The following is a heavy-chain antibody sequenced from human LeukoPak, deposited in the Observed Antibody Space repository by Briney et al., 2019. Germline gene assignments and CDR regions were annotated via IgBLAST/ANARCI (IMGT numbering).Heavy chain of an antibody. CDR3: ARVEYYYDSSGYFEYFFDY. CDR2: IYSGGST. D-gene: IGHD3-22*01. J-gene: IGHJ4*02. V-gene: IGHV3-66*02. CDR1: GFTVSSNY. Sequence: PGGSLRLSCAASGFTVSSNYMSWVRQAPGEGLEWVSVIYSGGSTYYADSVKGRFTISRDNSKNTLYLQMNSLRAEDTAVYYCARVEYYYDSSGYFEYFFDYWGQGTLVTVSS.